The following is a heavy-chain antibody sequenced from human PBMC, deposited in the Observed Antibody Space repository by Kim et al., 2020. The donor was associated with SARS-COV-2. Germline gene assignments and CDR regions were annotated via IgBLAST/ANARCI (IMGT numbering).Heavy chain of an antibody. D-gene: IGHD4-17*01. CDR3: ARHTTVALDY. V-gene: IGHV4-39*01. CDR2: T. Sequence: TYYNPSLKSSVTISVAPSKNQFSLKLSSVTAADTAVYYCARHTTVALDYWGQGTLVTVSS. J-gene: IGHJ4*02.